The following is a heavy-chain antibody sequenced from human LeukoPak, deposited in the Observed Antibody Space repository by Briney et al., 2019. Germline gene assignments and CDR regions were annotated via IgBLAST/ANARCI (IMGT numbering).Heavy chain of an antibody. CDR1: GFTFNNYG. V-gene: IGHV3-30*02. CDR3: ARDFVVNYGWGAFDI. CDR2: IRYNGNNQ. J-gene: IGHJ3*02. D-gene: IGHD3-10*01. Sequence: PGGSLRLSCAASGFTFNNYGMHWVRQAPGKGLEWVAFIRYNGNNQYYADSVKGRFTISRDNSKNTLYLQMNSLRAEDTAVYYCARDFVVNYGWGAFDIWGQGTMVTVSS.